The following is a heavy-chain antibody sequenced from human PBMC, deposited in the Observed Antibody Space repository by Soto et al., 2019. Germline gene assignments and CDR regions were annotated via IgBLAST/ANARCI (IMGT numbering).Heavy chain of an antibody. CDR3: AKSSGDYIWGSYRGNDY. CDR2: ISGSGGST. D-gene: IGHD3-16*02. CDR1: GFTFSSYA. V-gene: IGHV3-23*01. J-gene: IGHJ4*02. Sequence: EVQLLESGGGLVQPGGSLRLSCAASGFTFSSYAMSWVRQAPGKGLEWVSAISGSGGSTYYADSVKGRFTISRDNSKXXXXXXXXXXXXXXXXVXYCAKSSGDYIWGSYRGNDYWGQGTLVTVSS.